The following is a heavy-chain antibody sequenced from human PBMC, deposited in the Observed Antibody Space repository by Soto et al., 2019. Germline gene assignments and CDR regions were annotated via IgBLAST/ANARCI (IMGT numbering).Heavy chain of an antibody. CDR3: ARWGMTYGDFVGDY. CDR1: EFTFNNYW. D-gene: IGHD4-17*01. V-gene: IGHV3-74*01. J-gene: IGHJ4*02. CDR2: INGAGSST. Sequence: GGSLRLSCAASEFTFNNYWMHWVRQAPGKGLVWVSRINGAGSSTTYADSVKGRFTISRDNAKNTLYLQMNSLRAEDTAVYYCARWGMTYGDFVGDYWGQGTLVTVSS.